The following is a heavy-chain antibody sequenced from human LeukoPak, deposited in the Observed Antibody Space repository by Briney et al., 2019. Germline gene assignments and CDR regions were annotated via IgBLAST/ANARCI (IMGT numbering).Heavy chain of an antibody. CDR2: TSSSDAGK. J-gene: IGHJ4*02. D-gene: IGHD3-10*01. V-gene: IGHV3-23*01. Sequence: PGGSLRLSCTVSGFSLSSYALSWVRRAPGKGLEWVSATSSSDAGKYYADSVKGRFTISRDNSKNTLYLEMNSLRAEDTAVYYCAKDIGSYYDYWGQGILVTVSS. CDR3: AKDIGSYYDY. CDR1: GFSLSSYA.